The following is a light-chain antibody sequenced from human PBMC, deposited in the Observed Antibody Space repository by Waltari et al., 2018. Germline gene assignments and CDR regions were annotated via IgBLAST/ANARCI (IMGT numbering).Light chain of an antibody. CDR1: QSVSRY. CDR2: EAS. Sequence: EIVLTQSPGTLSLSPGERATLSCRAIQSVSRYLAWYQQKPGQAPRLLIDEASRRATGIPDRFSGSGSGTDFTLTISRLEPEDFAVYYCQKYGTLPATFGQGTKVEIK. V-gene: IGKV3-20*01. CDR3: QKYGTLPAT. J-gene: IGKJ1*01.